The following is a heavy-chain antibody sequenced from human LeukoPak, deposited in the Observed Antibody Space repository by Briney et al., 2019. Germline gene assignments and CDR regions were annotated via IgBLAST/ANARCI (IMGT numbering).Heavy chain of an antibody. Sequence: GGSLRLSCAASGFTFSSYEMNWVRQAPGKGLEWVSYISSSGSTIYYADSVKGRFTISRDNAKNSLYLQMNSLRAEDTAVYYCARAGYYGSGSRFDPWGQGTLVTVSS. J-gene: IGHJ5*02. CDR3: ARAGYYGSGSRFDP. CDR2: ISSSGSTI. D-gene: IGHD3-10*01. CDR1: GFTFSSYE. V-gene: IGHV3-48*03.